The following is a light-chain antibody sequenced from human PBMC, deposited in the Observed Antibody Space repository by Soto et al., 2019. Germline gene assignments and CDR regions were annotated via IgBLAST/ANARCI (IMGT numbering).Light chain of an antibody. CDR2: AAS. J-gene: IGKJ2*01. CDR1: QSISSD. V-gene: IGKV1-39*01. CDR3: QQSYSTPPYT. Sequence: DIQMTQSPSSLSASVGDRVTITCRASQSISSDLNWYQQKPREAPKLLIYAASSLQSGVPSRFSGSGSGTDFTLTISSLQPEDFATYYCQQSYSTPPYTFGQGTXXXXK.